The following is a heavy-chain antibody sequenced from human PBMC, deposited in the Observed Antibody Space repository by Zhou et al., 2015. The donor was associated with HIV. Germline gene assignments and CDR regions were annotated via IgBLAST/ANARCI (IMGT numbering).Heavy chain of an antibody. V-gene: IGHV3-30*18. CDR3: AKDRGWLQHDF. Sequence: QMHLEESGGGVVQPGRSLRLSCAASGFSFNNYGMHWVRRAPGKGLEWVAVISYDGNMKYYADSVKGRFTISRDNAENSLYLQMNSLRAEDTAVYYCAKDRGWLQHDFWGQGILVTVSS. J-gene: IGHJ4*02. CDR1: GFSFNNYG. CDR2: ISYDGNMK. D-gene: IGHD6-19*01.